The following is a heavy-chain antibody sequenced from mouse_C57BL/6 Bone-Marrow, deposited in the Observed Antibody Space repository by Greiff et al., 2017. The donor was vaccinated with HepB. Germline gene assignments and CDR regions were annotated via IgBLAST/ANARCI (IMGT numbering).Heavy chain of an antibody. D-gene: IGHD1-1*01. CDR3: VRSPITTVVATEYFDV. Sequence: EADGGLVQPKGSLKLSCAASGFSFNTYAMNWVRQAPGKGLEWVARIRSKSNNYATYYADSVKDRFTISRDDSESMLYLQMNNLKTEDPAMYYCVRSPITTVVATEYFDVWGTGTTVTVSS. V-gene: IGHV10-1*01. CDR1: GFSFNTYA. CDR2: IRSKSNNYAT. J-gene: IGHJ1*03.